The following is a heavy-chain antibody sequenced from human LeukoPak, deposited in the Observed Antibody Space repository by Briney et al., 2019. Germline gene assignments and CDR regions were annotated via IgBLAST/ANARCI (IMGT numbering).Heavy chain of an antibody. V-gene: IGHV5-51*01. CDR3: AGAGIAVAGNAEYFQH. J-gene: IGHJ1*01. D-gene: IGHD6-19*01. CDR1: GYSFINYW. CDR2: IYPGDSET. Sequence: GESLKISCKSSGYSFINYWVGWVRQMPGKGLEWMGIIYPGDSETRYSPSFQGQVTISVDKSISTAYLQWSSLKASDTAMYYCAGAGIAVAGNAEYFQHWGQGTLVTVSS.